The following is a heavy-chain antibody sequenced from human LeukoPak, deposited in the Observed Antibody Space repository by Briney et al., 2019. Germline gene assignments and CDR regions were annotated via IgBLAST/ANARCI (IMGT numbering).Heavy chain of an antibody. CDR2: IYPGDSDT. CDR3: ARHGSSGIYYFDY. J-gene: IGHJ4*02. V-gene: IGHV5-51*01. CDR1: GYSFTSHW. D-gene: IGHD6-19*01. Sequence: GESLRISCKGSGYSFTSHWIGWVRQMPGKGLEWMGIIYPGDSDTRYSPSFQGQVTISADKSISTAYLQWSSLKASDTAMYYCARHGSSGIYYFDYWGQGTLVTVSS.